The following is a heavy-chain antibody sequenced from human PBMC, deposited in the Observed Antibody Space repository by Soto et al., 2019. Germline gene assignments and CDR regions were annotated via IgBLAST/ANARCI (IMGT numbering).Heavy chain of an antibody. J-gene: IGHJ4*02. CDR1: GYAFTTYG. CDR3: ARGRHGDY. Sequence: QVHLVQSGAEVKKPGASVKVSCKGSGYAFTTYGITWVRQAPGQGLEWMGWISAHNGNTNYAQKLQGRATVTRDTPTSTAYMELRSRRSDDTAVYYCARGRHGDYWGQGALVTVSS. V-gene: IGHV1-18*01. CDR2: ISAHNGNT.